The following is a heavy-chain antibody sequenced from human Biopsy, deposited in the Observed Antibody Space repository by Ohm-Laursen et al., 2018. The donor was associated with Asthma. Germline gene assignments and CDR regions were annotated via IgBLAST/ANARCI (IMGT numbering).Heavy chain of an antibody. CDR2: IYYSGRT. CDR1: GAYIGTPDYH. V-gene: IGHV4-39*02. CDR3: ARAVSSSSYWYFDL. J-gene: IGHJ2*01. Sequence: GTLSLTCTVSGAYIGTPDYHWSWIRQSPGKGLEWIGSIYYSGRTYYNPSLESRVTISADTSKNHFSLKVTSVTAADTAVYYCARAVSSSSYWYFDLWGRGDLVTVSS. D-gene: IGHD6-6*01.